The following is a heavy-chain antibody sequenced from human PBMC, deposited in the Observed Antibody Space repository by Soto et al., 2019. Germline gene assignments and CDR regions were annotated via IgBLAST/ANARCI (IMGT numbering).Heavy chain of an antibody. CDR3: ARGDSTDCSNGVCSLFYNPDMDV. D-gene: IGHD2-8*01. J-gene: IGHJ6*02. CDR1: GYSFTDYH. V-gene: IGHV1-2*04. Sequence: ASVKVSCKASGYSFTDYHIHWVRQAPGQGLEWLGRINPKSGGTSTAQKFQGWVTMTTETSISTASMELTRLTSEDTAIYYCARGDSTDCSNGVCSLFYNPDMDVWG. CDR2: INPKSGGT.